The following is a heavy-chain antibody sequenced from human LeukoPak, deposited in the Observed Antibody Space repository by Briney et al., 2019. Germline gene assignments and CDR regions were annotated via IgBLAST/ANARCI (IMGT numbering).Heavy chain of an antibody. CDR3: ARQYSGSYGEDY. CDR1: GFTFSSYW. V-gene: IGHV3-20*04. Sequence: GGSLRLSCAASGFTFSSYWMSWVRQAPGKGLEWVSGINWNGGSTGYADSVKGRFTISRDNAKNSLYLQMNSLRAEDTALYYCARQYSGSYGEDYWGQGTLVTVSS. D-gene: IGHD1-26*01. J-gene: IGHJ4*02. CDR2: INWNGGST.